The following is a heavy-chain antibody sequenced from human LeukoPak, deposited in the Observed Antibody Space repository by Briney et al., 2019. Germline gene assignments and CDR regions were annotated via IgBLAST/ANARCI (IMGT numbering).Heavy chain of an antibody. Sequence: GGSLRLSCAASGFIFSPYAMSWVRRAPGKGLEWVAGIAGGDDRFYADSVKGRFTISRDNSKNTLYLQMNSLRAEDTAVYYCAKAAVYSVNWTPFDDWGLGTFVTVSS. V-gene: IGHV3-23*01. CDR1: GFIFSPYA. CDR2: IAGGDDR. J-gene: IGHJ4*02. CDR3: AKAAVYSVNWTPFDD. D-gene: IGHD1-1*01.